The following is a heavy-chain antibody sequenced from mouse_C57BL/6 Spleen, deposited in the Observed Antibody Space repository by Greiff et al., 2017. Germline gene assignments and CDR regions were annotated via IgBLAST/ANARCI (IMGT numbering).Heavy chain of an antibody. CDR1: GYTFTDYN. D-gene: IGHD2-5*01. Sequence: DVKLQESGPELVKPGASVKIPCKASGYTFTDYNMDWVKQSHGKSLEWIGDINPNNGGTIYNQKFKGKATLTVDKSSSTAYMELRSLTSEDTAVYYCARWGIGSNHWYFDVWGTGTTVTVSS. CDR2: INPNNGGT. CDR3: ARWGIGSNHWYFDV. J-gene: IGHJ1*03. V-gene: IGHV1-18*01.